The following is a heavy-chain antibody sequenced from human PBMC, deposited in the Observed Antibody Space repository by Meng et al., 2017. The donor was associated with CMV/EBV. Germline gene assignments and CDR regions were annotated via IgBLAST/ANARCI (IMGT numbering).Heavy chain of an antibody. CDR1: GYTFTGYY. CDR2: INPNSGGT. D-gene: IGHD3-22*01. J-gene: IGHJ4*02. Sequence: ASVKVSCKASGYTFTGYYMHWVRQDPGQGLEWMGWINPNSGGTNYAQKFQGRVTMTRDTSISTAYMELSRLRSDDTAVYYCAVTYYYDSSGYPFDYWGQGTLVTVSS. V-gene: IGHV1-2*02. CDR3: AVTYYYDSSGYPFDY.